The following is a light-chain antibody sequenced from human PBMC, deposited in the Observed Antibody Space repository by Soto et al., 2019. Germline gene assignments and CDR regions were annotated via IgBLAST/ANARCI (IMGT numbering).Light chain of an antibody. CDR1: QSVNDY. CDR3: QQSFSTPYS. CDR2: AAS. J-gene: IGKJ2*03. Sequence: DFQVTQSPSSLSASVGDRVTITCRASQSVNDYLNLYQQRPGKAPRLLIYAASTLHSGVPSRFSGSGFGTDFSLTITSLQPEDFATYYCQQSFSTPYSVGQGTKVDSK. V-gene: IGKV1-39*01.